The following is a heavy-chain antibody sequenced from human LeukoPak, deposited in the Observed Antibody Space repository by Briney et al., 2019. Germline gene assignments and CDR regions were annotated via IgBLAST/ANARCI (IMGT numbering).Heavy chain of an antibody. D-gene: IGHD3-10*01. CDR3: ARVTYNGYQHFDY. V-gene: IGHV4-39*07. J-gene: IGHJ4*02. CDR2: IHHRGTT. Sequence: SETLSLTCIVSGGSISTNTYYWGWIRLPPGKGLEWIGEIHHRGTTYYNPSLRSRFTISVDTSKNQFSLRLTSVTAADTAVYYCARVTYNGYQHFDYWGQGNLVTVS. CDR1: GGSISTNTYY.